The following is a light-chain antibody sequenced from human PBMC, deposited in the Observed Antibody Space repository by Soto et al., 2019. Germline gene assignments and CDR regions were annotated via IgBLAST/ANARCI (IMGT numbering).Light chain of an antibody. CDR2: GAS. CDR3: QQYSDWPPA. Sequence: ETVMTQSPATLSLSPGERATLSCRASQSVSSKLVWYQQKPGQAPRFLIYGASTRATGIPARFRGSGSGTEFTLTIDSRESEDFAVYYCQQYSDWPPAFGRGTKVDIK. CDR1: QSVSSK. V-gene: IGKV3-15*01. J-gene: IGKJ4*01.